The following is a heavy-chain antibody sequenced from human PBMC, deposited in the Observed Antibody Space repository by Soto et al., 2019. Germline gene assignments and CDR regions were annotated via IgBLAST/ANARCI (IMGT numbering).Heavy chain of an antibody. CDR1: GGFISSYS. J-gene: IGHJ3*02. V-gene: IGHV4-59*01. Sequence: SQTLSLTSTVSGGFISSYSWSWIRQPPGKGLEWIGYIYYSGSTNYNPSLKSRVTISVDTSKNQFSLKLSSVTAADTAVYYCARALILTGYYIHDAFDIWGQGTMVT. CDR2: IYYSGST. D-gene: IGHD3-9*01. CDR3: ARALILTGYYIHDAFDI.